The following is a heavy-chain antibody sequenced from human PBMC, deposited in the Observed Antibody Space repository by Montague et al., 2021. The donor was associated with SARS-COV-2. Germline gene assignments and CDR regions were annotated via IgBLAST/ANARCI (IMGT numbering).Heavy chain of an antibody. D-gene: IGHD5-12*01. CDR1: GGSISSYY. J-gene: IGHJ3*02. CDR3: ARRGRKLLPVATTIGGFDI. V-gene: IGHV4-59*08. CDR2: IYYSGST. Sequence: SETLSLTCTVAGGSISSYYWSWIRQPPGKGLEWIGHIYYSGSTNXXPSLKGRVTISVDTSKNQFSLKLSSVTAADTAVYYCARRGRKLLPVATTIGGFDIWGQGTMVTVSS.